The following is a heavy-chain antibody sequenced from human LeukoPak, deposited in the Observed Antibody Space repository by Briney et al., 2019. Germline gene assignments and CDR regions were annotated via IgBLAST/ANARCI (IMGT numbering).Heavy chain of an antibody. CDR2: ISYDGSNK. V-gene: IGHV3-30*18. CDR1: GFTFSSYG. D-gene: IGHD3-22*01. J-gene: IGHJ4*02. CDR3: AKDLLGDYYDSSGYPDY. Sequence: GGSLRLSCAVSGFTFSSYGMHWVRQAPGKGLEWVAVISYDGSNKYYADSVKGRFTISRDNSKNTLYLQMNSLRAEDTAVYYCAKDLLGDYYDSSGYPDYWGQGTLVTVSS.